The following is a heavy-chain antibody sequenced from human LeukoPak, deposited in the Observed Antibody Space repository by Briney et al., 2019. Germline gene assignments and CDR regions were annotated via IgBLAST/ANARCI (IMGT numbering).Heavy chain of an antibody. J-gene: IGHJ4*02. Sequence: SETLSLTCTVSGGSISSTGYYWGRIRQPPGKGLEWIGSIYYSGSTYYNPSLKSRVTISVDTSKNRFSLKLYSVTAADTAVYYCARHLYDILTGYAYYFDYWGQGTLVTVSS. CDR1: GGSISSTGYY. V-gene: IGHV4-39*01. D-gene: IGHD3-9*01. CDR3: ARHLYDILTGYAYYFDY. CDR2: IYYSGST.